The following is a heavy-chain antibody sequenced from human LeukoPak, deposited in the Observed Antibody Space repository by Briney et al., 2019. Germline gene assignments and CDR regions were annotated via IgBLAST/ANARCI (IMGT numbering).Heavy chain of an antibody. CDR1: GGSFSGYY. D-gene: IGHD6-13*01. Sequence: SETLSLTCAVYGGSFSGYYWSWIRQPPGKGLEWIGEINHSGSINYNPSLKSRVTISVDTSKNQFFLNMRSVTAADAAAYYCARMVTRYSSTWQPLDYYFYHGLDVWGQGTTVTISS. V-gene: IGHV4-34*01. CDR2: INHSGSI. CDR3: ARMVTRYSSTWQPLDYYFYHGLDV. J-gene: IGHJ6*02.